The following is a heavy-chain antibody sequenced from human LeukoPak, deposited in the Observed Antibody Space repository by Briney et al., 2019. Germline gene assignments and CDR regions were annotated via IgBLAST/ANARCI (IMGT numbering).Heavy chain of an antibody. CDR3: ARRIRYSGSIATALGS. J-gene: IGHJ5*02. CDR1: GGSFSGYY. CDR2: INHSGST. Sequence: KPSETLSLTCAVYGGSFSGYYWSWIRQPPGKGLEWIGEINHSGSTNYNPSLKSRVTISVDTSKNQISLKLSSVTAADTAVYYCARRIRYSGSIATALGSWGQGTLVTVSS. D-gene: IGHD1-26*01. V-gene: IGHV4-34*01.